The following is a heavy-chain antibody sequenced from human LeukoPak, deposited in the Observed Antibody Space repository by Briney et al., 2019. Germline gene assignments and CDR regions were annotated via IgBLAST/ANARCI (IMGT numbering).Heavy chain of an antibody. D-gene: IGHD3-10*01. J-gene: IGHJ4*02. V-gene: IGHV3-48*03. Sequence: GGSLRLSCAASGFTFSSYEMNWVRQAPGKGLEWVSYISSSGSTIYYADSVKGRFSISRDNAKNSLYLQMNSLRAEDTAIYYCARGAATNLWPSDYWGQGTLVTVSS. CDR2: ISSSGSTI. CDR1: GFTFSSYE. CDR3: ARGAATNLWPSDY.